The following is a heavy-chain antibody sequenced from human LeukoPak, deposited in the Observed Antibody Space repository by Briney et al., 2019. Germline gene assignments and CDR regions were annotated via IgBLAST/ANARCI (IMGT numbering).Heavy chain of an antibody. D-gene: IGHD3-16*01. CDR3: ARDRGYYDYVWGSYGMDV. CDR1: GFTLSSYG. J-gene: IGHJ6*02. V-gene: IGHV3-33*01. CDR2: IWYDVSNK. Sequence: GGSLRLSCAASGFTLSSYGMHCVRQAPGKGLEWVADIWYDVSNKYYADSVKGRFTISRDNSKTTLYLQMNSLRAEDTAVYYCARDRGYYDYVWGSYGMDVWGQGTTVTVSS.